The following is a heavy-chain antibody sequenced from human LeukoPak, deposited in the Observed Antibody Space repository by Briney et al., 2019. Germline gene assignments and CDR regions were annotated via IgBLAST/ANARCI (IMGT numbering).Heavy chain of an antibody. D-gene: IGHD2-8*02. CDR2: ISSSGSTI. V-gene: IGHV3-48*03. Sequence: GGSLRLSCAASGFTFSSYEMNWVRQAPGKGLEWVSYISSSGSTIYYADSVKGRFTISRDNSKSTLSLQMNSLRAEDTAIYYCATYRQVLLPFESWGQGTLVTVSS. J-gene: IGHJ4*02. CDR3: ATYRQVLLPFES. CDR1: GFTFSSYE.